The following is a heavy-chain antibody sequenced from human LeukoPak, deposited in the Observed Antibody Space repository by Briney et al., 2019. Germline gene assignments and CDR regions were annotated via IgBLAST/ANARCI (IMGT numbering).Heavy chain of an antibody. CDR1: GYTFTGYY. V-gene: IGHV1-2*02. CDR3: ARDQGGSYDKFDN. Sequence: ASVKVSCKASGYTFTGYYIHWVRQAPGQGREWMAWLNPNSGGTNYAQKFQGRVTVTRDTSISTAYMELTSLRSDDTAVYYCARDQGGSYDKFDNWGQGTLVTVSS. J-gene: IGHJ4*02. D-gene: IGHD1-26*01. CDR2: LNPNSGGT.